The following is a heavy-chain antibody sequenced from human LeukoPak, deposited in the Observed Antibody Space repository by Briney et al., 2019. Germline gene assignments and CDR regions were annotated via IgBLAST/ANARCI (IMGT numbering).Heavy chain of an antibody. J-gene: IGHJ4*02. CDR3: ARERPRPFGYSYGYFDY. CDR2: INHSGST. CDR1: GGSFSGYY. V-gene: IGHV4-34*01. Sequence: PSETLSLTCAVYGGSFSGYYWSWIRQPPGKGLEWIGEINHSGSTNYNPSLKSRVTISVDTSKNQFSLKLSSVTAADTAVYYCARERPRPFGYSYGYFDYWGQGTLVTASS. D-gene: IGHD5-18*01.